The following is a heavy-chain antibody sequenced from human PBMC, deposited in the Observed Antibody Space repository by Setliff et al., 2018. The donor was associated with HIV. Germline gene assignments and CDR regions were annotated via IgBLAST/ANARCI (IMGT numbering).Heavy chain of an antibody. V-gene: IGHV3-49*04. Sequence: GGSLRLSCAASGFTFSSYAMSWVRQAPGKGLEWVGFIRSKAYGGTTEYAASVKGRFTISRDDSKSIAYLQMNSLKTEDTAVYYCTRGNWVTRDHTFDIWGQGTMVT. D-gene: IGHD4-17*01. CDR1: GFTFSSYA. CDR2: IRSKAYGGTT. J-gene: IGHJ3*02. CDR3: TRGNWVTRDHTFDI.